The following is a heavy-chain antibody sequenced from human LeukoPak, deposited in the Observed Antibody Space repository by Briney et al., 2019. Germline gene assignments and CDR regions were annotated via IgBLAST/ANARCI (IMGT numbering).Heavy chain of an antibody. CDR1: GGSFSGYY. CDR3: ARLGVPGTHLAWFDP. J-gene: IGHJ5*02. Sequence: SETLSLTCAVYGGSFSGYYWSWIRQPPGKGLEWIGEINHSGSTNYNPSPKSRVTISVDTSKNQFSLKLSSVTAADTAVYYCARLGVPGTHLAWFDPWGQGTLVTVSS. D-gene: IGHD2-2*01. CDR2: INHSGST. V-gene: IGHV4-34*01.